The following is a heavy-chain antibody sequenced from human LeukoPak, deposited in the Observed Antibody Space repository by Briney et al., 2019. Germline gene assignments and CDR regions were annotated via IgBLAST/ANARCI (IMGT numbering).Heavy chain of an antibody. CDR1: GFTFSSYA. Sequence: GGSLRLSCAASGFTFSSYAMSWVRQAPGKGLEWVSAISGSGGSTYYADSVKGRFTISRDNSKNTLYLQMNSLRSEDTAVYYCAKDLYSDYGFFQNWGQGTLVTVSS. J-gene: IGHJ4*02. V-gene: IGHV3-23*01. D-gene: IGHD4-11*01. CDR2: ISGSGGST. CDR3: AKDLYSDYGFFQN.